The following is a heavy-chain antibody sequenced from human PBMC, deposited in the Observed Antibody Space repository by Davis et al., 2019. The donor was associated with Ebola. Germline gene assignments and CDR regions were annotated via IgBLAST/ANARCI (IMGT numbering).Heavy chain of an antibody. CDR2: VNGNSGAT. CDR1: GYTFASYE. D-gene: IGHD3-10*01. CDR3: ARGRYYPDY. Sequence: ASVKVSCKASGYTFASYEINWVRQATGQGLEWMGWVNGNSGATWYAQKFQGRVTMTRDTSTNTAYMDLSSLRSDDTAVYYCARGRYYPDYWGQGTLVPVSS. V-gene: IGHV1-8*01. J-gene: IGHJ4*02.